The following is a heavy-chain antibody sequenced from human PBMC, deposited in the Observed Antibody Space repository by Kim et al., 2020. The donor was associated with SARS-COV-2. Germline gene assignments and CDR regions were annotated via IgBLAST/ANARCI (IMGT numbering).Heavy chain of an antibody. J-gene: IGHJ4*02. CDR1: GFTFSSYE. D-gene: IGHD5-18*01. Sequence: GGSLRLSCAASGFTFSSYEMNWVRQAPGKGLEWVSYISSSGSTIYYVDSVKGRFTISRDNAKNSLYLQMNSLRAEDTAVYYCARDTEILDIYGPLGYWGQETLVTVSS. V-gene: IGHV3-48*03. CDR2: ISSSGSTI. CDR3: ARDTEILDIYGPLGY.